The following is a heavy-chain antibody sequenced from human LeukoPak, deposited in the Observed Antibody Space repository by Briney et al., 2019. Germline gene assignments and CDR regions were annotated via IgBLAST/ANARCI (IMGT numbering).Heavy chain of an antibody. CDR2: ISLSTSGK. V-gene: IGHV3-23*01. Sequence: PGGSLRLSCAASGFTFSSYDMSWVRQAPGKGLEWVSSISLSTSGKTYADSVKGRFTISTDKAKNTLYLQMDSLRAEDTAIYYCAKALTRWAFDMWGQGIMVTVSS. CDR3: AKALTRWAFDM. CDR1: GFTFSSYD. D-gene: IGHD3-16*01. J-gene: IGHJ3*02.